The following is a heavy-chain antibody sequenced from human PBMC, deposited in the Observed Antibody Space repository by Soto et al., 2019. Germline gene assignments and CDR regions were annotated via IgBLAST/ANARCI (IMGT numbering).Heavy chain of an antibody. Sequence: GASVKVSWKASGYTFTSYAMHWVRQAPGQRLEWMGWINAGNGNTKYSQKFQGRHTISRDNSKNTLYLQMNSLRAEDTAVYYCVKGIGNYWALDYWGQGTLVTVSS. V-gene: IGHV1-3*01. CDR2: INAGNGNT. J-gene: IGHJ4*02. CDR1: GYTFTSYA. CDR3: VKGIGNYWALDY. D-gene: IGHD1-26*01.